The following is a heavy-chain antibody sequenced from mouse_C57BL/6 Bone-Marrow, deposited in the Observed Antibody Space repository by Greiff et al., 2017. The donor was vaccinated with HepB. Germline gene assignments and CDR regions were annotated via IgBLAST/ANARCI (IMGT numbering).Heavy chain of an antibody. J-gene: IGHJ1*03. CDR1: GYTFTSYW. CDR2: IHPSDSDT. D-gene: IGHD1-1*01. Sequence: VQLQQPGAELVKPGASVKVSCKASGYTFTSYWMHWVKQRPGQGLEWIGRIHPSDSDTNYNQKFKGKATLTVDKSSSTAYMQLSSLTSEDSAVYYCAMVTTVVATPATSWYFDVWGTGITVTVSS. CDR3: AMVTTVVATPATSWYFDV. V-gene: IGHV1-74*01.